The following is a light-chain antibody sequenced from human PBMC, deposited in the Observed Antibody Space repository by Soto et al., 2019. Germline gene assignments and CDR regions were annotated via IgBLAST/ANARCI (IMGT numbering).Light chain of an antibody. Sequence: QSVLTQPPSVSGAPGQRVTISCTGSSSNIGAGYDVHWYQQLPGTAPKFLIYGNSNRPSGVPDRFSGPKSGTSVSLAITGLQAEDEADYYCQSYDSSLSAYVFGTGTKVTVL. CDR2: GNS. CDR3: QSYDSSLSAYV. J-gene: IGLJ1*01. V-gene: IGLV1-40*01. CDR1: SSNIGAGYD.